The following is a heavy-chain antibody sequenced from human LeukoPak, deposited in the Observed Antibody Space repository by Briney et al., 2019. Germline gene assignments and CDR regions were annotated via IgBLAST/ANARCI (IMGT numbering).Heavy chain of an antibody. J-gene: IGHJ6*02. Sequence: GESLKISCKGSGYSFTSYWIGWVRQMPGKGLEWMGIIYPGDSDTRYSPSFQGQVTISADKSISTAYLQWSSLKASDTAMYYCAGQDTGYDILTGFPYYYGMDVWGQGTTVTVSS. CDR1: GYSFTSYW. CDR3: AGQDTGYDILTGFPYYYGMDV. D-gene: IGHD3-9*01. CDR2: IYPGDSDT. V-gene: IGHV5-51*01.